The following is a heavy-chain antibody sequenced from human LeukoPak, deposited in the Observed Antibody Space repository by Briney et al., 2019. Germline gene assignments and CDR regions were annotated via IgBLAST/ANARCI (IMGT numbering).Heavy chain of an antibody. CDR3: AKGYSSGWTPFDY. CDR2: IGDSGEIE. Sequence: PGGSLTLSCEASGLILRGHAMSWVRQAPGKGLEWVSGIGDSGEIERYADSVKGRFTISRDNLRNTVYLEMRSLRPEDTAVYYCAKGYSSGWTPFDYWGQGTQVTVSS. CDR1: GLILRGHA. D-gene: IGHD6-19*01. J-gene: IGHJ4*02. V-gene: IGHV3-23*01.